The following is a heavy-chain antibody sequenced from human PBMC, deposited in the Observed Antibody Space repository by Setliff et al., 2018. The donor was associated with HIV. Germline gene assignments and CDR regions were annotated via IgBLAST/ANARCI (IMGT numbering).Heavy chain of an antibody. Sequence: SETLSLTCAVYGESFIGYYWTWIRQPPGKGLEWIGEINHSGSTNYNPSLKSRVTISVDTSKNQFSLNLTSVTAADTAVYHCARGRYYYDDSGYYYFVFFQHWGQGTLVTVSS. CDR3: ARGRYYYDDSGYYYFVFFQH. V-gene: IGHV4-34*01. D-gene: IGHD3-22*01. CDR2: INHSGST. J-gene: IGHJ1*01. CDR1: GESFIGYY.